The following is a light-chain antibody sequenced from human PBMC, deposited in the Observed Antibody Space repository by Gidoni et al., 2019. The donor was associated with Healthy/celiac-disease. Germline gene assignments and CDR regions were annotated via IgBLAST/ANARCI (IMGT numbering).Light chain of an antibody. Sequence: QSVLTQPPSVSEAPRQRVTISCSGSSSNIGNNAVNWYQQLPGKAPKLLIYYDDLLPSGVSDRFSGSKSGTSASLAISGLQSEDEADYYCAAWDDSLNSPVFGGGTKLTVL. CDR2: YDD. J-gene: IGLJ3*02. CDR1: SSNIGNNA. CDR3: AAWDDSLNSPV. V-gene: IGLV1-36*01.